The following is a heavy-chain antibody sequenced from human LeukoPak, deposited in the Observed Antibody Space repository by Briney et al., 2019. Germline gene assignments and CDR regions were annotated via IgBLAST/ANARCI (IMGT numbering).Heavy chain of an antibody. CDR3: AREEYYYDSSGYYYYYGMDV. J-gene: IGHJ6*02. D-gene: IGHD3-22*01. CDR1: GFTFSSYG. V-gene: IGHV3-33*01. CDR2: IWYDGSNK. Sequence: GGSLRLSCAASGFTFSSYGMHWVRQAPGKGLEWVAVIWYDGSNKYYADSVKGRFTISRDNSKNTLYLQMNSLRAEDTAVYYCAREEYYYDSSGYYYYYGMDVWGQGTTVTVSS.